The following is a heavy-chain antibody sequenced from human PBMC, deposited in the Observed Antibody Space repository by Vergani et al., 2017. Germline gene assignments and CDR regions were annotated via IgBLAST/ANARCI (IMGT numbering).Heavy chain of an antibody. CDR3: ARAALRLGELSLYGY. CDR1: GYTFTGYY. Sequence: QVQLVQSGAEVKKPGASVKVSCKASGYTFTGYYMHWVRQAPGQGIEWMGWINPNSGGTNYAQKFQGRVTMTRDTSISTAYMELSRLRSDDTAVYYCARAALRLGELSLYGYWGQGTLVTVSS. J-gene: IGHJ4*02. V-gene: IGHV1-2*02. CDR2: INPNSGGT. D-gene: IGHD3-16*02.